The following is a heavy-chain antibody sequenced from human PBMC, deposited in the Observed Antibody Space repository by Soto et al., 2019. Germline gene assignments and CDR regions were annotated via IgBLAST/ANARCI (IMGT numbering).Heavy chain of an antibody. CDR1: GGSISSGGYS. CDR3: ARGGDSNFDY. D-gene: IGHD4-17*01. V-gene: IGHV4-30-2*01. Sequence: QLQLQESGSGLVKPPQTLSLTCAVSGGSISSGGYSWSWIRQPPGKGLEWIGYIYHSGSTYYNPSLKSRVTISVDRSKNQFSLKLSSVTAADTAVYYCARGGDSNFDYWGQGTLVTVSS. J-gene: IGHJ4*02. CDR2: IYHSGST.